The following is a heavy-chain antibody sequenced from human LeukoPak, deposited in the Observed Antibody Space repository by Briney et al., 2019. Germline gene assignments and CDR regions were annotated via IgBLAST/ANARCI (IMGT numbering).Heavy chain of an antibody. D-gene: IGHD1-26*01. CDR3: ARDTTLGMGNP. CDR1: GFTFSGYW. J-gene: IGHJ5*02. V-gene: IGHV3-74*01. CDR2: IDSDGSSA. Sequence: QAGGSLRLSCAASGFTFSGYWMHWVRQAPGKGLVWVSRIDSDGSSARYADSVKGRFTISRDNAKNTLYLQMNSLRAEDTAVYYCARDTTLGMGNPWGQGTLVTVSS.